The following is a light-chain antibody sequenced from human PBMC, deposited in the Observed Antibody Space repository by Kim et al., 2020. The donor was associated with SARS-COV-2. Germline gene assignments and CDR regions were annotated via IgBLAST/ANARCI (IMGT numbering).Light chain of an antibody. V-gene: IGKV1-16*01. CDR2: AIS. CDR3: QQYYSHPRT. Sequence: ASVGDRVTITVRASQGISHYLAWFQQKPGKAPKSLIYAISNLQSGVPSRFRGSGTGTDFSLTISSLQPEDFAIYYCQQYYSHPRTFGQGTKVDIK. CDR1: QGISHY. J-gene: IGKJ1*01.